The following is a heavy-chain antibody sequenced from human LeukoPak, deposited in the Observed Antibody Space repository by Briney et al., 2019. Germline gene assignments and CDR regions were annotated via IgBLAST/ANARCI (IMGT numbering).Heavy chain of an antibody. D-gene: IGHD3-9*01. J-gene: IGHJ4*02. V-gene: IGHV4-59*01. Sequence: SETLSLTCTVSGDPIGRYFWSWIRQSPTKGVEWLGYMHFSGATNYNPSLKSRVTISVDTSKKEFSLKLTSVTAADTAVYFCARDTGDYPYYFDYWGQGILVTVSS. CDR2: MHFSGAT. CDR3: ARDTGDYPYYFDY. CDR1: GDPIGRYF.